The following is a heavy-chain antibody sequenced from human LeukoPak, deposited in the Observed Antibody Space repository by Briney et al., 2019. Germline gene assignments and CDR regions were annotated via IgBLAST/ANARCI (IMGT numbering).Heavy chain of an antibody. D-gene: IGHD4-17*01. CDR2: IFYSGST. V-gene: IGHV4-39*07. CDR1: SGSISTSNYY. Sequence: SETLSLTCTVSSGSISTSNYYWGWVRQPPGKALEWIGNIFYSGSTYYSPSLKSRVTISLDTSRNQFSLKLSSVTAADTAVYYCARQAVTTSHYYYYMDVWGKGTTVTISS. CDR3: ARQAVTTSHYYYYMDV. J-gene: IGHJ6*03.